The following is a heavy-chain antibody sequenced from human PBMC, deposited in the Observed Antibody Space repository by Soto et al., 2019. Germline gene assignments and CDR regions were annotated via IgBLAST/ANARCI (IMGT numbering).Heavy chain of an antibody. D-gene: IGHD4-4*01. CDR3: ARDNTVGAFDI. CDR1: GFTFNNYW. V-gene: IGHV3-74*01. CDR2: MNSDGSGT. J-gene: IGHJ3*02. Sequence: EVQLVESGGGLVQPGGSLRLSCAASGFTFNNYWMHWVRQAPGKGLVWVSHMNSDGSGTSYADSVKGRLTISRDNAKNTLYLQMNSLIPEDTALYYCARDNTVGAFDIWGQGTMVTVSS.